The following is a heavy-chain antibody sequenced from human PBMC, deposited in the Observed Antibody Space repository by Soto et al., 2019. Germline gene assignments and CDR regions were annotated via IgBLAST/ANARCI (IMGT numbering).Heavy chain of an antibody. CDR2: MYYSGTT. CDR3: VREIVDSFDSRAYPQH. V-gene: IGHV4-30-4*01. D-gene: IGHD3-22*01. J-gene: IGHJ4*02. CDR1: WGSINSYTNY. Sequence: PAETVALTCSASWGSINSYTNYWSWIREAASRGLEWIGYMYYSGTTCYNPSLKSRVTISIDTSKNQFSLSLTPVPAADTAVYFCVREIVDSFDSRAYPQHWGQGSLVT.